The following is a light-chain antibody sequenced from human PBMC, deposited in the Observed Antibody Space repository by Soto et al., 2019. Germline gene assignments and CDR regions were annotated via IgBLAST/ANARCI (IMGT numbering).Light chain of an antibody. CDR2: DAS. CDR1: QSILYNSNNNNY. CDR3: QQFSSYPLT. J-gene: IGKJ4*01. Sequence: DIVMTQSPYSLAVSLGERATINCKSSQSILYNSNNNNYLAWYQQKPGQAPRLLIYDASSRATGIPDRFSGGGSGTDFTLTISRLEPEDFAVYYCQQFSSYPLTFGGGTKVDIK. V-gene: IGKV4-1*01.